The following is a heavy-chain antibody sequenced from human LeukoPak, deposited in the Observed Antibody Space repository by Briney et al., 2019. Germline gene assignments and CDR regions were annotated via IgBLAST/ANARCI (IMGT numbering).Heavy chain of an antibody. V-gene: IGHV4-39*01. CDR1: GGSISSSSYY. CDR3: ARVESVAGNPFDY. CDR2: IYYSGST. Sequence: SETLSLTCTVSGGSISSSSYYWGWIRQPPGTGLEWIGSIYYSGSTNYNPSLKSRVTISVDTSKNQFSLKLSSVTAADTAVYYCARVESVAGNPFDYWGQGTLVTVSS. J-gene: IGHJ4*02. D-gene: IGHD6-19*01.